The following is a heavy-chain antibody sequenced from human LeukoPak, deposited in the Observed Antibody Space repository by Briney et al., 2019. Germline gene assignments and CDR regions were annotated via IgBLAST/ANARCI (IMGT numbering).Heavy chain of an antibody. D-gene: IGHD3-22*01. CDR3: ARGHGAWYYFDGSGSLFDY. CDR1: GYTFTSYD. CDR2: MNPNSGNT. Sequence: ASVKVSCKASGYTFTSYDINWVRQATGQGLEWMGWMNPNSGNTGYAQNFQGRVTMTRNTSISTAYMELSSLRSEDTAVYYCARGHGAWYYFDGSGSLFDYWGQGTLVTVSS. V-gene: IGHV1-8*01. J-gene: IGHJ4*02.